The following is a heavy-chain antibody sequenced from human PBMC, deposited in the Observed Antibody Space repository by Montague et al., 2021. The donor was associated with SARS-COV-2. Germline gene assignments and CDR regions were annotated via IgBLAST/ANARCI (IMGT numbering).Heavy chain of an antibody. Sequence: SLRLSCAASGFIVSSTYMNWVRQAPGKGLEWVSILFSGGNTFYAASVRGRFTISRDNSKNTLYLQMNSLRVDDTAVYSCAILPGTIVDYFGMDVWGKGTTVTVSS. CDR3: AILPGTIVDYFGMDV. CDR2: LFSGGNT. CDR1: GFIVSSTY. J-gene: IGHJ6*04. V-gene: IGHV3-66*01. D-gene: IGHD1-1*01.